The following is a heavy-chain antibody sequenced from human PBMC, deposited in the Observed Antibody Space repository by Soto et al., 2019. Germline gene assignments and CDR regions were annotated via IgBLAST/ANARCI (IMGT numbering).Heavy chain of an antibody. CDR3: ARDECSSTSCYGWFDP. D-gene: IGHD2-2*01. V-gene: IGHV1-2*02. Sequence: QVQLVQSGAEVKKPGASVKVSCKASGYTFTSYDINWVRQATGQGLEWMGWMNPNSGGTNYAQKFQGRVTMTRDTSISTAYMELSRLRSDDTAVYYCARDECSSTSCYGWFDPWGQGTLVTVSS. CDR2: MNPNSGGT. CDR1: GYTFTSYD. J-gene: IGHJ5*02.